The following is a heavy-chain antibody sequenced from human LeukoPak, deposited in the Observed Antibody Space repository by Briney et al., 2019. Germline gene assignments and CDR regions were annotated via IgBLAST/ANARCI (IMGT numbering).Heavy chain of an antibody. CDR2: ISAYNGNT. J-gene: IGHJ4*02. CDR1: GGTFSSYA. V-gene: IGHV1-18*01. Sequence: ASVKVSCKASGGTFSSYAISWVRQAPGQGLEWMGWISAYNGNTNYAQKLQGRVTMTTDTSTSTAYMELRSLRSDDTAVYYCARDPSNSNRPSSYYDSSGYSDYWGQGTLVTVSS. CDR3: ARDPSNSNRPSSYYDSSGYSDY. D-gene: IGHD3-22*01.